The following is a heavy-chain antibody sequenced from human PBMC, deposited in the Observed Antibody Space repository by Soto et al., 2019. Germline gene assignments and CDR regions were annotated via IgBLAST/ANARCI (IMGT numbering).Heavy chain of an antibody. CDR1: GFTFSSYS. J-gene: IGHJ6*02. Sequence: EVQLVESGGGLVKPGGSLRLSCAASGFTFSSYSMNWVRQAPGKGLEWVSSISSSSSYIYYADSVKGRFTISRDNAKNSLYLQMNSLRAEDTAVYYCAVLAPTRCFSTSMDVWGQGTTVTVSS. CDR3: AVLAPTRCFSTSMDV. V-gene: IGHV3-21*01. CDR2: ISSSSSYI. D-gene: IGHD3-3*02.